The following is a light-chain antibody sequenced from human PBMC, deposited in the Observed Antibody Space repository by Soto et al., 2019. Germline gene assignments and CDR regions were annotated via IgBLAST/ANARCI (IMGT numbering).Light chain of an antibody. Sequence: DIQLTQSPSFLSASVGDRVTITCRASEDVSIYLAWFQQKPGKAPKLLIYVASTVQSGVPSRFSGSGSGTEFTLTISSLQPEDFATYYCQQHNNYPLTFGGGTKVEI. V-gene: IGKV1-9*01. CDR3: QQHNNYPLT. CDR2: VAS. J-gene: IGKJ4*01. CDR1: EDVSIY.